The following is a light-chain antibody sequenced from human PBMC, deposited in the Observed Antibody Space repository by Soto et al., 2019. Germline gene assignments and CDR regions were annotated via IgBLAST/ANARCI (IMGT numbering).Light chain of an antibody. CDR3: QHFNSYPWT. J-gene: IGKJ1*01. V-gene: IGKV1-5*01. CDR1: QSISNW. Sequence: DIQMTQSPSTLSASVGDRVTITCRASQSISNWLSWYQQKQGKAPKLLIYDASSLESGVPSRFSGSGSGTEFTLTISSLQPDDFATYYCQHFNSYPWTFGQGTKVDIK. CDR2: DAS.